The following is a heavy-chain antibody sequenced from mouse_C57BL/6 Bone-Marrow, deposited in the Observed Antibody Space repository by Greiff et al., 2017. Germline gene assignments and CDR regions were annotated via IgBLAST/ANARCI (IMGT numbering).Heavy chain of an antibody. D-gene: IGHD2-14*01. CDR3: ARQYDGDYDAMDY. Sequence: QVQLQQSGPGLVQPSQSLSITCTVSGFSLTSYGVHWVRQSPGQGLEWLGVIWSGRSTDYNAAFISRLSISKDNYTSHVFFKMNSLPADDAAIDYCARQYDGDYDAMDYWGQGTSVTVSS. CDR1: GFSLTSYG. V-gene: IGHV2-2*01. J-gene: IGHJ4*01. CDR2: IWSGRST.